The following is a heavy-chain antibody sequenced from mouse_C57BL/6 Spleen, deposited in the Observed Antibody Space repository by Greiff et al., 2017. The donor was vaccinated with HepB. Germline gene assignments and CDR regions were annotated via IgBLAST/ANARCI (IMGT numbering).Heavy chain of an antibody. CDR1: GFTFSSYA. D-gene: IGHD2-10*02. V-gene: IGHV5-9-1*02. CDR3: TRGPSDGYAMGY. J-gene: IGHJ4*01. CDR2: ISSGGDYI. Sequence: EVQGVESGEGLVKPGGSLKLSCAASGFTFSSYAMSWVRQTPEKRLEWVAYISSGGDYIYYAATVKGRFTISRDNARNTLYLQMSSLKSEDSAMYYVTRGPSDGYAMGYWGQGASVTVSS.